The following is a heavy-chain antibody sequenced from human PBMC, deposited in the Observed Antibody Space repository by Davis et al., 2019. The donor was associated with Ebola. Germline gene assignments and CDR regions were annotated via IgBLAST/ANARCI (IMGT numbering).Heavy chain of an antibody. CDR2: ISGRSDFT. D-gene: IGHD3-10*01. Sequence: GGSLRLSCAASGFTFSAYYISWIRQAPGRGLEWVAYISGRSDFTNYADSVKGRFTISRDNTKNSLYLQMNSLRAEDTAVYYCARCLNSGDLGDYWGQGTLVTVSS. CDR3: ARCLNSGDLGDY. CDR1: GFTFSAYY. V-gene: IGHV3-11*06. J-gene: IGHJ4*02.